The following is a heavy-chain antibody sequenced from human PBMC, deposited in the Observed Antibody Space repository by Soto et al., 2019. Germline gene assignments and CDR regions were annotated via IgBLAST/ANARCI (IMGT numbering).Heavy chain of an antibody. V-gene: IGHV1-18*04. J-gene: IGHJ3*02. CDR2: INAFDDDT. CDR1: AYTFTSYH. CDR3: ARNLYGSAFDI. D-gene: IGHD2-8*01. Sequence: QAQLEQSGPEVKRPGASLKVSCKASAYTFTSYHISWVRQAHGQGLEWSGWINAFDDDTNYSQKYQDRVTMTAHRYTETADLDMRRMGSDDKAIYYCARNLYGSAFDIWGQGTIVTVS.